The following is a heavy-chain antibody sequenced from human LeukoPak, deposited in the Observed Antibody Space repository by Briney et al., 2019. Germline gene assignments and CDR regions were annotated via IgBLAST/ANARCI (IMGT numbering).Heavy chain of an antibody. CDR3: TTGPYYDSSGDVDV. CDR2: IKSKTDGGTT. V-gene: IGHV3-15*01. CDR1: GFTFSNAW. J-gene: IGHJ6*04. Sequence: GGSLRLSCAASGFTFSNAWMSWVRQAPGKGLEWVGRIKSKTDGGTTDYAAPVKGRFTISRDDSKNTLYLQMNSLKTEDTAVYYCTTGPYYDSSGDVDVWGKGTTVTVSS. D-gene: IGHD3-22*01.